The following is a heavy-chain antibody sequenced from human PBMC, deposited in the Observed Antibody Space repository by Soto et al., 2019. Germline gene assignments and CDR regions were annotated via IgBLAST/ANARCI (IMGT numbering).Heavy chain of an antibody. J-gene: IGHJ6*02. CDR3: AASIFYYGMDV. V-gene: IGHV5-51*01. CDR2: INPADSDI. Sequence: GESLKISCEASGYSFTSNWIGWVRQMPGKGLEWMGIINPADSDIKYSPSFQGQVTISADKSISTVYLQWSSLKASDTAIYYCAASIFYYGMDVWGQGTTVTVSS. CDR1: GYSFTSNW.